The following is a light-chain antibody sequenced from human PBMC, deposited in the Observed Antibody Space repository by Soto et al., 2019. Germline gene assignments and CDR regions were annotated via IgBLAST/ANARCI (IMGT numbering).Light chain of an antibody. Sequence: IGMTQSPAALSVSPGERATLSCRARQSVSSNLAWYQQKPGQAPRLLIYGASTRATGIPARFSGSGSGTDFTLTISSLEPEDFAVYYCQQRSNWPGTFGPGTKVDIK. CDR3: QQRSNWPGT. CDR2: GAS. V-gene: IGKV3-15*01. CDR1: QSVSSN. J-gene: IGKJ3*01.